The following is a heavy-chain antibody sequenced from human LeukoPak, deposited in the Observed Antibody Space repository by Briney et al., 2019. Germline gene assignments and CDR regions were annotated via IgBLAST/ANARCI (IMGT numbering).Heavy chain of an antibody. Sequence: GGSLRLSCAASGFTFSSYAMSWVRQAPGKGLEWVSAISGSGGSTYYADSVKGRFTISRDNSKNTLYLQMNSLRAEDTAVYYCAKDGEAIIGYYYYMDVWGKGTTVTVSS. CDR2: ISGSGGST. CDR1: GFTFSSYA. D-gene: IGHD3-3*01. V-gene: IGHV3-23*01. CDR3: AKDGEAIIGYYYYMDV. J-gene: IGHJ6*03.